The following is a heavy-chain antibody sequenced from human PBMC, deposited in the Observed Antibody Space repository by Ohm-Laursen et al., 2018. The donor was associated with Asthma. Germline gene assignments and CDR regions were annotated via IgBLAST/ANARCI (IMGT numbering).Heavy chain of an antibody. CDR2: IFSNDEK. CDR1: GFSLSNARMG. J-gene: IGHJ4*02. V-gene: IGHV2-26*01. Sequence: TQTLTLTCTVSGFSLSNARMGVSWIRQPPGKALEWLGHIFSNDEKSYNTSLKSRLTISKDTSKSQVVLTMTNMDPVDTATYYCARIAYYYDSSGYYWGAFDYWGQGTLVTVSS. D-gene: IGHD3-22*01. CDR3: ARIAYYYDSSGYYWGAFDY.